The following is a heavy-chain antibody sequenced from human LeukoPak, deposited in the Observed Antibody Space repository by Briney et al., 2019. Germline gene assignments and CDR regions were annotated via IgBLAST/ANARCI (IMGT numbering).Heavy chain of an antibody. J-gene: IGHJ4*02. V-gene: IGHV3-48*01. CDR1: GFTFSNYS. CDR3: ARVTPQPAHDYGDYSSDY. D-gene: IGHD4-17*01. Sequence: GGTLRLSCAASGFTFSNYSMNWVRQAPGKGLEWVSYISSSSSTIYCADSVKGRFTISRDNAKNSLYLQMNSLRAEDTAVYYCARVTPQPAHDYGDYSSDYWGQGTLVTVSS. CDR2: ISSSSSTI.